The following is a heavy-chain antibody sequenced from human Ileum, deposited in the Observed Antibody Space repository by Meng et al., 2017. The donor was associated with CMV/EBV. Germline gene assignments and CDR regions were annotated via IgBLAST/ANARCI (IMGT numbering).Heavy chain of an antibody. CDR2: ISGGGSST. J-gene: IGHJ5*02. D-gene: IGHD4-17*01. Sequence: RRLCCAASEVTWSSYAMTWVRQAPGKGLEWASAISGGGSSTYYADSVKGRYTSSRDNSKTTLYLQVNSLRAEDTAVYYCANHPYGAWGQGTLVTVSS. CDR3: ANHPYGA. V-gene: IGHV3-23*01. CDR1: EVTWSSYA.